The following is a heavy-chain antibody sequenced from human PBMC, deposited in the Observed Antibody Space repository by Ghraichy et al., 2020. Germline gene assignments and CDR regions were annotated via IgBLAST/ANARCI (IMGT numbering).Heavy chain of an antibody. J-gene: IGHJ4*02. Sequence: GGSLRLSCAASGFTFSSYAMSWVRQAPGKGLEWVSAISGSGNGTYYVDSVKGRFTISRDNSKNTLYLQMNSLRAEDTAVYYCAKDLAVDNYCGQGTLVTVSS. CDR1: GFTFSSYA. CDR3: AKDLAVDNY. D-gene: IGHD2-15*01. CDR2: ISGSGNGT. V-gene: IGHV3-23*01.